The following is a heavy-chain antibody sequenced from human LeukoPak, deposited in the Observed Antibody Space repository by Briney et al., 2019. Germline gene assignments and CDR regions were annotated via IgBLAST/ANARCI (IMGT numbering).Heavy chain of an antibody. Sequence: PGGSLRLSCAASGFTVSSNYMSWVRQAPGKGLEWVSAIIGSGDTTYYAASVKGRLTISRDNSKNTLYLQMNSLRAEDTAVYYCAKVTGGDMITYGGLDYWGQGTLVTVSS. V-gene: IGHV3-23*01. D-gene: IGHD3-16*01. CDR1: GFTVSSNY. J-gene: IGHJ4*02. CDR2: IIGSGDTT. CDR3: AKVTGGDMITYGGLDY.